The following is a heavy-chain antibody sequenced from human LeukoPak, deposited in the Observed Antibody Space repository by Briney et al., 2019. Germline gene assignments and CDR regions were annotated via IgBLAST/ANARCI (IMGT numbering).Heavy chain of an antibody. CDR1: GFIFSSYA. Sequence: GGSLRLSCAASGFIFSSYAMNWVRQAPGKGLEWVSTISGGDTSTFYADSVKGRFTISRDNSKSTLYLQMNNLRAEDTAVYYCAKNLNGGNTHSDFWGQGTLVTVSS. V-gene: IGHV3-23*01. CDR2: ISGGDTST. CDR3: AKNLNGGNTHSDF. D-gene: IGHD4-23*01. J-gene: IGHJ4*02.